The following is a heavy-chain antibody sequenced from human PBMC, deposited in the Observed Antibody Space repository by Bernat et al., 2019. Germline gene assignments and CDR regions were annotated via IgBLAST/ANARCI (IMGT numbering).Heavy chain of an antibody. CDR2: ISSSSSTI. D-gene: IGHD4-17*01. J-gene: IGHJ4*02. V-gene: IGHV3-48*02. Sequence: EVQLVESGGGLVQPGGSLRLSCAASGFTFSSHSMNWVRQAPGKGLEWVSYISSSSSTIYYADSVKGRFTISRDNAKNSLYLKMNSLRDEDTAVYYCARRNSAVTSRSIDYWGQGTLVTVSS. CDR1: GFTFSSHS. CDR3: ARRNSAVTSRSIDY.